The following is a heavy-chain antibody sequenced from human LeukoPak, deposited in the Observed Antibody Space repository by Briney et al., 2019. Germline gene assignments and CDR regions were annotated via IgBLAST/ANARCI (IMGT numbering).Heavy chain of an antibody. V-gene: IGHV1-2*02. Sequence: ASVKVSFTASGYTFTGYYMHWVRQAPGQGLEWMGWINPNSGGTNYAQKFQGRVTMTRDTSISTAYMELSRLRSDDTAVYYCARVQIVATIIDYWGQGTLVTVSS. CDR2: INPNSGGT. CDR1: GYTFTGYY. D-gene: IGHD5-12*01. CDR3: ARVQIVATIIDY. J-gene: IGHJ4*02.